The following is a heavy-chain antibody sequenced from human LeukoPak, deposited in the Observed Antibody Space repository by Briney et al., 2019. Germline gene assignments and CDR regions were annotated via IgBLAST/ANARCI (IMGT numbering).Heavy chain of an antibody. V-gene: IGHV4-34*01. Sequence: SETLSLTCAVYGGSFSGYYWSWIRQPPGKGLEWIGEINHSGSTNYNPSLKSRVTISVDTSKNQFSLKLSSVTAADTAVYYCARLNNWNYWAGYFDYWGQGTLVTVSS. CDR3: ARLNNWNYWAGYFDY. CDR1: GGSFSGYY. CDR2: INHSGST. J-gene: IGHJ4*02. D-gene: IGHD1-7*01.